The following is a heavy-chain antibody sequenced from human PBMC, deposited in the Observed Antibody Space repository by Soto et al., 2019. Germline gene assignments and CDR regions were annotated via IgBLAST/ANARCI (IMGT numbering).Heavy chain of an antibody. CDR3: AFGSGSYFSYFDY. V-gene: IGHV3-21*01. Sequence: EVQLVESGGGLVKPGGSLRLSCAASGFTFSSYSMNWVRQAPGKGLEWVSSISSSSSYIYYADSVKGRFTISGDNAKNSLYLQMNSLRAEDTAVYYCAFGSGSYFSYFDYWGQGTLVTVSS. CDR1: GFTFSSYS. CDR2: ISSSSSYI. D-gene: IGHD3-10*01. J-gene: IGHJ4*02.